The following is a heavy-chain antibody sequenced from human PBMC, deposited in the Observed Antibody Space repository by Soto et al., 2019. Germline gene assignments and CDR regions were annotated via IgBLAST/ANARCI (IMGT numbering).Heavy chain of an antibody. CDR1: GGTFSSYT. Sequence: SVKVSCKASGGTFSSYTISWVRQAPGQGLEWMGRIIPILGIANYAQKFQGRVTITADKSTSTAYMELSSLRSEDTAVYYCAREDVVAARNNWFDPWGQGTLVTVSS. V-gene: IGHV1-69*04. CDR2: IIPILGIA. D-gene: IGHD2-15*01. CDR3: AREDVVAARNNWFDP. J-gene: IGHJ5*02.